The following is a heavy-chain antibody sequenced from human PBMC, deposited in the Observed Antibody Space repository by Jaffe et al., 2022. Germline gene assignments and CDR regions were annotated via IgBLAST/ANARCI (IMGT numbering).Heavy chain of an antibody. V-gene: IGHV3-53*02. Sequence: EVQLVETGGGLIQPGGSLRLSCVASGYIVSSNYMSWVRQAPGKGLEWVSYIYTNGHTYYADSVKGRFTTSRDNSVNTLYLQMNSLREEDTAVYYCARGPLSCGGDCHFNSLDLWGQGTMVTVSS. CDR1: GYIVSSNY. D-gene: IGHD2-21*01. CDR3: ARGPLSCGGDCHFNSLDL. J-gene: IGHJ3*01. CDR2: IYTNGHT.